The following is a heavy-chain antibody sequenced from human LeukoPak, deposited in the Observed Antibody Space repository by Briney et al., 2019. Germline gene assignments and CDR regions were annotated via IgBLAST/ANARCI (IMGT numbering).Heavy chain of an antibody. CDR2: INSGGST. V-gene: IGHV3-74*01. J-gene: IGHJ4*02. D-gene: IGHD3-16*01. Sequence: PGGSLRLSCAASGFTFSSYWMHWVRQAPGKGLVWVSRINSGGSTYYADSVKGRFTISRDNSKSTLYLQMNSLRAEDTAVYYCAKVRWGSDNALDSWGQGTLVTGSS. CDR1: GFTFSSYW. CDR3: AKVRWGSDNALDS.